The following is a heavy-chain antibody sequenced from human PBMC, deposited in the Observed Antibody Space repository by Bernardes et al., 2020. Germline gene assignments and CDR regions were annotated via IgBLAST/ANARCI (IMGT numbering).Heavy chain of an antibody. D-gene: IGHD5-18*01. V-gene: IGHV3-23*01. CDR1: GFTFRNYG. CDR3: AKSPFGYSYGYGAFDV. Sequence: GGSLRLSCAASGFTFRNYGLSWVRQAPGKGLEWVSSISGSGGRTYYADSVEGRFTISRDNSRKTLYLQMNNVRADDTAVYYCAKSPFGYSYGYGAFDVWGQGTMVIVSS. CDR2: ISGSGGRT. J-gene: IGHJ3*01.